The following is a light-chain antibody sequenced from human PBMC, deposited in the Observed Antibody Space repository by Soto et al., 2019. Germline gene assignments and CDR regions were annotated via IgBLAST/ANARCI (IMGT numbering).Light chain of an antibody. Sequence: EFVLTQSPGTLSLSPGERATLSCRASQTVLNNYLTWYQQKPGQAPRRLIFGASFRATGIPDRFSGSGSGTDFTLTISRLEPEDSAVYYCQQYGTSPTTFGQGTKVEIK. V-gene: IGKV3-20*01. J-gene: IGKJ1*01. CDR2: GAS. CDR1: QTVLNNY. CDR3: QQYGTSPTT.